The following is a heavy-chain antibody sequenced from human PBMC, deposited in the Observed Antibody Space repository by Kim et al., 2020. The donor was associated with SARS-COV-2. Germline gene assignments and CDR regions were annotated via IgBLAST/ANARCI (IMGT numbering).Heavy chain of an antibody. CDR1: RSSFSIYW. D-gene: IGHD4-17*01. Sequence: GGSLRLSCAASRSSFSIYWMTWVRQAPGKGLEWVANINQDGSQTYYMESVKGRFTISRDNAQNSLYLQMNSLRVEDTAEYFCAREASPGPGDYYYHVMDVWGQGTTVTVSS. J-gene: IGHJ6*02. CDR2: INQDGSQT. V-gene: IGHV3-7*03. CDR3: AREASPGPGDYYYHVMDV.